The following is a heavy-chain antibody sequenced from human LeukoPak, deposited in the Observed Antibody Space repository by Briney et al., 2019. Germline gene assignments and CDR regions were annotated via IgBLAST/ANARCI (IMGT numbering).Heavy chain of an antibody. V-gene: IGHV3-43*02. J-gene: IGHJ4*02. CDR2: ISGDGGST. D-gene: IGHD3-22*01. Sequence: SGGSLRLSCAASGFTFDDYAMHWVRQAPGKGLEWVSLISGDGGSTYYADSVKGRFTISRDNSKNTLYLQMNSLRAEGTAVYYCAKDRESSGYNYPSDYWGQGTLVTVSS. CDR3: AKDRESSGYNYPSDY. CDR1: GFTFDDYA.